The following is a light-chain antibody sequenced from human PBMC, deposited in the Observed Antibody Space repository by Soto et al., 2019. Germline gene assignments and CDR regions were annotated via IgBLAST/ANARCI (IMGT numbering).Light chain of an antibody. CDR3: AAWDDSLGGGV. J-gene: IGLJ3*02. Sequence: QSVLTQPPSASGTPEQRVTISCSGSSSNIGSSYVYWYQHLPGTAPKLLIYRNNQRPSGVPDRFSGSKSGTSASLAISGLRSEDEADYYWAAWDDSLGGGVFGGGTKLTVL. V-gene: IGLV1-47*01. CDR2: RNN. CDR1: SSNIGSSY.